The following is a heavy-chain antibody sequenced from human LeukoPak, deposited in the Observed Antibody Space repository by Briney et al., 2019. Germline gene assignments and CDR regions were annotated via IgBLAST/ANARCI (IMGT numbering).Heavy chain of an antibody. D-gene: IGHD3-22*01. Sequence: GASVKVSCKASGYTFTSYYMHWVRQAPGQGLEWMGIINPSGGSTSYAQKFQGRVTMTRDASISTAYMELSRLRSDDTAVYYCASLADYYDSSGYTLGSPNFDYWGQGTLVTVSS. V-gene: IGHV1-46*01. CDR3: ASLADYYDSSGYTLGSPNFDY. J-gene: IGHJ4*02. CDR1: GYTFTSYY. CDR2: INPSGGST.